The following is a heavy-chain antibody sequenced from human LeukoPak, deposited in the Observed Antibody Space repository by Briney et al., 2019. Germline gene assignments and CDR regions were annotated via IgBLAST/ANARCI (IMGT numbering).Heavy chain of an antibody. Sequence: GGSLRLSCAASEFTFSTDWMTWVRQAPGKGLEWVSGISGSGGSTYYTDSVKGRFTISRDNSKNTLYLQMNSLRAEDTAVYYCAKSVGATLFDYWGQGTLVTVSS. J-gene: IGHJ4*02. D-gene: IGHD1-26*01. V-gene: IGHV3-23*01. CDR1: EFTFSTDW. CDR2: ISGSGGST. CDR3: AKSVGATLFDY.